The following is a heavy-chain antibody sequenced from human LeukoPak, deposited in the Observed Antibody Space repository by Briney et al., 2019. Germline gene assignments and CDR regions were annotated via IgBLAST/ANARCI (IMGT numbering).Heavy chain of an antibody. CDR1: GGSISSSSYY. CDR2: IYYSGST. Sequence: SETLSLTCTVSGGSISSSSYYWGWIRQPPGKGLEWIGSIYYSGSTYYNPSLKSRVTISVDTSKNQFSLKLSSVTAADTAVYYCARGGSSGWYFGGQMTTYFDYWGQGTLVTVSS. CDR3: ARGGSSGWYFGGQMTTYFDY. V-gene: IGHV4-39*07. D-gene: IGHD6-19*01. J-gene: IGHJ4*02.